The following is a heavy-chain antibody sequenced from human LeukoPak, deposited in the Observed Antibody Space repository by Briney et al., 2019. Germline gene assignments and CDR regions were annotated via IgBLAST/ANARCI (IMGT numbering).Heavy chain of an antibody. Sequence: SETLSLTCTVSGGSNSSYYWNWIRQPPGKGLEWIGSIYYSGSTYYNPSLKSRVTVSVDTSKNQFSLELSSVTATDTAVYYCARSGTYSRTFDFWGQGTLVTVSS. CDR2: IYYSGST. CDR1: GGSNSSYY. J-gene: IGHJ4*02. D-gene: IGHD1-26*01. CDR3: ARSGTYSRTFDF. V-gene: IGHV4-39*01.